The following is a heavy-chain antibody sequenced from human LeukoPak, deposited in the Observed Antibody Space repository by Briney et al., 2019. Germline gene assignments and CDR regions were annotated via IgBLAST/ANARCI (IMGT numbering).Heavy chain of an antibody. J-gene: IGHJ2*01. Sequence: ASETLSLTCTVSGVSINTYSWSWVRQPPGKGLEWIGYMSYTGSTSYNPSLRSRVTISVDKSKNQFSLKLTSVTAADTAVYFCATDGYFEVWGRGTLVTVSS. V-gene: IGHV4-59*01. CDR3: ATDGYFEV. CDR1: GVSINTYS. CDR2: MSYTGST.